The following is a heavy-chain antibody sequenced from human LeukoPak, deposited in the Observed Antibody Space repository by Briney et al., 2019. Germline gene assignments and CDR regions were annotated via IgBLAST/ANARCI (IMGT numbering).Heavy chain of an antibody. CDR3: ATPTWDTAMIAS. V-gene: IGHV3-21*01. Sequence: GGSLRLSCAASGFTFINYGINWVRQAPGKGLEWVSSISSSSSYIYYADSVKGRFTISRDNAKNSLYLQMNSLRAEDTAVYYCATPTWDTAMIASWGQGTLVTVSS. CDR2: ISSSSSYI. D-gene: IGHD5-18*01. CDR1: GFTFINYG. J-gene: IGHJ5*02.